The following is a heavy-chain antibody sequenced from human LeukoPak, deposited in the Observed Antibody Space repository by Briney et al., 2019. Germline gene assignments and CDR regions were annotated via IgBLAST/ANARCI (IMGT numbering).Heavy chain of an antibody. CDR1: GVSISSSSYY. V-gene: IGHV4-39*01. CDR3: ASIVGATGYYGMDV. Sequence: SETLSLTCTVSGVSISSSSYYWGWIRQPPGKGLEWIGSIYYSGSTYYNPSLKSRVTISVDTSKNQFSLKLSSVTAADTAVYYCASIVGATGYYGMDVWGQGTTVTVSS. J-gene: IGHJ6*02. CDR2: IYYSGST. D-gene: IGHD1-26*01.